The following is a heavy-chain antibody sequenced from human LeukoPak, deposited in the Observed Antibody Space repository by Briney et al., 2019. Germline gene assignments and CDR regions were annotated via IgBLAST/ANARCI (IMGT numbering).Heavy chain of an antibody. CDR1: GFTFSSFG. D-gene: IGHD6-6*01. CDR2: IWYDGSKK. Sequence: GGSLRLSCAASGFTFSSFGMHWVRQAPGKGLEWVALIWYDGSKKYYAVSVKGRFTISRDNSKNTLYLQMDSLRVEDTAVYYCARGGGSSSVNGVDYWGQGTLVTVSS. CDR3: ARGGGSSSVNGVDY. V-gene: IGHV3-33*01. J-gene: IGHJ4*02.